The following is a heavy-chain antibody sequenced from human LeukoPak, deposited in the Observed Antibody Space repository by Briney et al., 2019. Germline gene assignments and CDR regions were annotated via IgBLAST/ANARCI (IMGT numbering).Heavy chain of an antibody. D-gene: IGHD3-22*01. CDR2: VYYSGST. Sequence: SETLCLTCTVSGGSISTFYWSWLRQPPGKQLEWIGYVYYSGSTNYNPSFKTRVTISVDTSKNQFSLKLSSVTPADTAVYYCARVDYDSSGYFDYWGQGTLVTVSS. CDR1: GGSISTFY. CDR3: ARVDYDSSGYFDY. V-gene: IGHV4-59*01. J-gene: IGHJ4*02.